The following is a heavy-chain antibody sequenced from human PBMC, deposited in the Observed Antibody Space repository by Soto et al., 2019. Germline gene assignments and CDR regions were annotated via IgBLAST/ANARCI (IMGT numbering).Heavy chain of an antibody. CDR1: GYTFTSYD. CDR3: ALLSSSWYVDYYYGMDV. J-gene: IGHJ6*02. V-gene: IGHV1-8*01. CDR2: MNPNSGNT. D-gene: IGHD6-13*01. Sequence: ASVKVSCKASGYTFTSYDINWVRQATGQGLKWMGWMNPNSGNTGYAQKFQGRVTMTRNTSISTAYMELSSLRSEDTAVYYCALLSSSWYVDYYYGMDVWGQGTTVTVSS.